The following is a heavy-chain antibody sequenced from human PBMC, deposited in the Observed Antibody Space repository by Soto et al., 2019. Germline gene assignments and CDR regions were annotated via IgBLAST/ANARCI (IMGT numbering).Heavy chain of an antibody. Sequence: QVQVVESGGGVVQPGRYLRLSCADSGFTFSNYAIHWVRQAPGTGLEWVAVISSDGSNGFHAYSVKGRFTLSRDNSKSTRFLQMKSLRAEDTAVYYCARDTVRGYYRFDIGGQGTIVTVSS. J-gene: IGHJ3*02. D-gene: IGHD3-10*01. CDR1: GFTFSNYA. CDR3: ARDTVRGYYRFDI. V-gene: IGHV3-30-3*01. CDR2: ISSDGSNG.